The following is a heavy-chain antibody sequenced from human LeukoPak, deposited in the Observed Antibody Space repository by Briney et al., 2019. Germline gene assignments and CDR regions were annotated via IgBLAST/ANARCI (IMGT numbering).Heavy chain of an antibody. CDR1: GFTVSNNW. D-gene: IGHD2-2*01. CDR3: ARDPSAVRANTYA. J-gene: IGHJ5*02. CDR2: IYSDGST. Sequence: GGSLRLSCAASGFTVSNNWMTWVRQAPGKGREWVSLIYSDGSTYYADSVKGRFTISRDHSKNTLYLQMNSLRAEDTAVYYCARDPSAVRANTYAWGQGTPVTVSS. V-gene: IGHV3-66*01.